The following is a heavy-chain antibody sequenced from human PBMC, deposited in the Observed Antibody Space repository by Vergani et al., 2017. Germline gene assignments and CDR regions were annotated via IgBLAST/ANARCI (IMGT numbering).Heavy chain of an antibody. V-gene: IGHV3-30*02. CDR2: IQFDGSNQ. CDR1: GFTLSNYD. J-gene: IGHJ4*02. D-gene: IGHD3-16*01. CDR3: AKHIRCWGIDY. Sequence: QVQLVESGGGVVQRGGSLRLSCATSGFTLSNYDMQWIRQGPGKGLEFVAFIQFDGSNQYYADSVKGRFTISRDFSKNTLYLQRNSLRTDDTATYYCAKHIRCWGIDYWGQGTQVIVS.